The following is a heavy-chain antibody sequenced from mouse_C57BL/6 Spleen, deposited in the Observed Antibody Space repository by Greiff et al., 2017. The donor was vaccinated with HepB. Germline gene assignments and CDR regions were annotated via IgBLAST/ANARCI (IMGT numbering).Heavy chain of an antibody. V-gene: IGHV5-6*01. CDR3: ARHPYGYEQGFAY. J-gene: IGHJ3*01. Sequence: EVQLVESGGDLVKPGGSLKLSCAASGFTFSSYGMSWVRQTPDKRLEWVATISSGGSYTYYPDSVKGRFTISRDNAKNTLYLQMSSLKSEDTAMYYCARHPYGYEQGFAYWGQGTLVTVSA. CDR1: GFTFSSYG. CDR2: ISSGGSYT. D-gene: IGHD2-2*01.